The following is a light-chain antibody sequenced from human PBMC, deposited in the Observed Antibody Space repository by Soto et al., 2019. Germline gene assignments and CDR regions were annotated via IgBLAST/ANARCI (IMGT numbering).Light chain of an antibody. CDR1: QTPRAF. CDR2: ATS. J-gene: IGKJ3*01. CDR3: HQPPYT. V-gene: IGKV1-39*01. Sequence: DIQTTSSPSSLTAAVGDRVTISCRASQTPRAFLNWHQQKPGKAPKLLIYATSSLQSGVPSRFSGRDSGADFTITINTLQLEDFATYYYHQPPYTFGPGTKVDIK.